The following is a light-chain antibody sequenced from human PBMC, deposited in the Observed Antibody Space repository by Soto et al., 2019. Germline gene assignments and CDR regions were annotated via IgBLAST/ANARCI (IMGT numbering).Light chain of an antibody. V-gene: IGKV1-39*01. J-gene: IGKJ2*01. Sequence: DIQMTQSPSSLSASVGDRVTITCRASQSSSAYLNWYQQKPGKAPRLLIYATSSLHSGVPSRFSGSGSGTFFTLTISSLQPEDFATYYCPQSYSNPLFGQGTKLEI. CDR1: QSSSAY. CDR2: ATS. CDR3: PQSYSNPL.